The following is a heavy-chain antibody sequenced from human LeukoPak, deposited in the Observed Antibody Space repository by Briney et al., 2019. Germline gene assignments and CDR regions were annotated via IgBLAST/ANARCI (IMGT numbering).Heavy chain of an antibody. Sequence: WIRQPPGKGLEWVSYISSSSRTTYYADSVKGRFTISRDNAKNSLYLQMNSLRDEDTAVYYCAREKWGSFDYWGQGTLVTVSS. D-gene: IGHD1-26*01. CDR2: ISSSSRTT. V-gene: IGHV3-48*02. J-gene: IGHJ4*02. CDR3: AREKWGSFDY.